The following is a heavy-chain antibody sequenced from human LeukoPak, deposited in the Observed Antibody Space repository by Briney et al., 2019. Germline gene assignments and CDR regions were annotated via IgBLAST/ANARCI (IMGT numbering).Heavy chain of an antibody. CDR3: ARYYYDYVWGSYRNNWFDP. J-gene: IGHJ5*02. CDR2: IIPILGIA. Sequence: SVKVSCKASGGTFSSYAISWVRQAPGQGLEWMGRIIPILGIANYAQKFQGRVTITADKSTSTAYMELSSLRSEDTAVYYCARYYYDYVWGSYRNNWFDPWGQGTLVTVSS. D-gene: IGHD3-16*02. V-gene: IGHV1-69*04. CDR1: GGTFSSYA.